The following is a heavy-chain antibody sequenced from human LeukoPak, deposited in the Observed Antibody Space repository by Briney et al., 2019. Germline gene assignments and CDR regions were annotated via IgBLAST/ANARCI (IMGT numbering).Heavy chain of an antibody. V-gene: IGHV4-31*03. J-gene: IGHJ4*02. D-gene: IGHD3-22*01. CDR1: GGSISSGGYY. Sequence: PSETLSLTCTVSGGSISSGGYYWSWIRQHPGDGLEWIGYIYYSGSTYYSPSLKSRVTISIDTSKNQFSLKLSSVTAADTAVYFCARAAPNYYDSSGSLRNPYFDYWGQGTLVTVSS. CDR2: IYYSGST. CDR3: ARAAPNYYDSSGSLRNPYFDY.